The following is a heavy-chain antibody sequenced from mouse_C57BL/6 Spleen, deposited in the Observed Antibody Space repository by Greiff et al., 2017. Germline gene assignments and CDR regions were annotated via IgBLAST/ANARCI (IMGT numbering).Heavy chain of an antibody. CDR3: ARRGYYGSSYVFDY. CDR1: GYSFTGYY. J-gene: IGHJ2*01. Sequence: VQLKQSGPELVKPGASVKISCKASGYSFTGYYMNWVKQSPEKSLEWIGEINPSTGGTTYNQKFKAKATLTVDKSSSTAYMQLKSLTSEDSAVYYCARRGYYGSSYVFDYWGQGTTLTVSS. CDR2: INPSTGGT. D-gene: IGHD1-1*01. V-gene: IGHV1-42*01.